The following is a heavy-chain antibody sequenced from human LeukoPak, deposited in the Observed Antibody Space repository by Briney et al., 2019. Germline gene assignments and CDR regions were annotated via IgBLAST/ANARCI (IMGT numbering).Heavy chain of an antibody. D-gene: IGHD3-16*01. CDR3: ANGPRGGIFKYYFDY. J-gene: IGHJ4*02. CDR1: GFTFDDYA. V-gene: IGHV3-9*03. CDR2: ISWNSGSI. Sequence: GRSLRLSCAASGFTFDDYAMHWVRQAPGKGLEWVSGISWNSGSIGYADSVKGRFTISRDNAKNSLYLQMNSLRAEDMALYYCANGPRGGIFKYYFDYWGQGTLVTVSS.